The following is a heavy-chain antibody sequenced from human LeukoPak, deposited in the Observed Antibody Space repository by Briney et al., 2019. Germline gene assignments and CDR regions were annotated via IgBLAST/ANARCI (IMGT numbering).Heavy chain of an antibody. J-gene: IGHJ3*02. V-gene: IGHV3-7*01. D-gene: IGHD3-10*01. CDR3: ASITMVRGVIIGSPWDAFDI. Sequence: PGGSLRLSCAASGFTFSSYWMSWVRQAPGKGLEWVANIKQDGSEKYYVDSVKGRFTISRDNAKNSLYLQMNSLRAEDTAVYYCASITMVRGVIIGSPWDAFDIWGQGTMVTVSS. CDR1: GFTFSSYW. CDR2: IKQDGSEK.